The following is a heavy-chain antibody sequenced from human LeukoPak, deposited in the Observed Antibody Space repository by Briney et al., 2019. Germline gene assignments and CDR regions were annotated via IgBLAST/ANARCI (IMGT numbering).Heavy chain of an antibody. CDR2: ISYDGSNK. CDR3: AKSPNPYYYFWSGPLTGYYGMDV. Sequence: PGGSLRLSCAASGFTFSSYGMHWVRQAPGKGLEWVAVISYDGSNKYYADSVKGRFTISRDNSKNTLYLQMNSLRAEDTAVYYCAKSPNPYYYFWSGPLTGYYGMDVWGQGTTVTVSS. V-gene: IGHV3-30*18. D-gene: IGHD3-3*01. CDR1: GFTFSSYG. J-gene: IGHJ6*02.